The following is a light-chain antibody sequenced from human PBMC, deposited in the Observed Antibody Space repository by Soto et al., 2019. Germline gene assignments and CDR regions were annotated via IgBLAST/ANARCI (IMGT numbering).Light chain of an antibody. CDR1: QRVSNN. V-gene: IGKV3-15*01. J-gene: IGKJ2*02. CDR2: DAS. CDR3: QQYNDWPRT. Sequence: EVVVTQSPAILSVSPGERATLSCRASQRVSNNLAWYQQKPGQAPRLLIYDASTRATGIPARFSGSGSGTEFTLTISSLQSEDCAVYFCQQYNDWPRTFGQGTKVEIK.